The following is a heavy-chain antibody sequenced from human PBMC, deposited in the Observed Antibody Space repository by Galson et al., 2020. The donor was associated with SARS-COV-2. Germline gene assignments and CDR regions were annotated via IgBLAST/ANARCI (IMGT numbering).Heavy chain of an antibody. D-gene: IGHD6-19*01. J-gene: IGHJ4*02. CDR1: GFTFSSHW. CDR2: INSDGSRT. CDR3: ARVGVDSSGWTTFDY. V-gene: IGHV3-74*01. Sequence: GESLRLSCAASGFTFSSHWMHWVRQAPGKGLVWVSNINSDGSRTNYADSVKGRFTISRDNTKDTLYLQMNSLRAEDTAVYYCARVGVDSSGWTTFDYWGQGTLVTVSS.